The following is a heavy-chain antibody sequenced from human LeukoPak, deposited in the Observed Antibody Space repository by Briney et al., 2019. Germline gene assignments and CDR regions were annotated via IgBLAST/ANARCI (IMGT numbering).Heavy chain of an antibody. J-gene: IGHJ5*02. Sequence: PGGSLRLSCAASGFTFSDYYMSWIRQAPGKGLEWVSYISSSGSTIYYADSVKGRFTISRDNAKNSLYLQMNSLRAEDTAVYYCARDSKFGFLNWFDPWGQGTLVTVSS. CDR3: ARDSKFGFLNWFDP. CDR1: GFTFSDYY. CDR2: ISSSGSTI. V-gene: IGHV3-11*01. D-gene: IGHD3-10*02.